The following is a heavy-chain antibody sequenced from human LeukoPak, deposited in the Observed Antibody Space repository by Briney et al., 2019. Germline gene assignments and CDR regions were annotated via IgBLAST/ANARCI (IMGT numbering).Heavy chain of an antibody. V-gene: IGHV1-69*01. CDR1: GGTFSSYA. CDR2: IIPIFGTA. D-gene: IGHD2-15*01. CDR3: ARDLAAPYFDS. Sequence: GASVKVSCKASGGTFSSYAISWVRQAPGQGLEWMGEIIPIFGTANYAQKFQGRVTITADESTSTAYMELSSLRSEDTAVYYCARDLAAPYFDSWGQGTLVTVSS. J-gene: IGHJ4*02.